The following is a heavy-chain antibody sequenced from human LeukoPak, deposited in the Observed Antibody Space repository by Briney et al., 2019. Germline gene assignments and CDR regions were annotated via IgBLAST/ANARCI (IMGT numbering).Heavy chain of an antibody. J-gene: IGHJ6*03. CDR1: GYTFTGYY. D-gene: IGHD2-2*01. CDR2: INPNSGGT. CDR3: QIVVVPAATRDYYYYYYMDV. Sequence: GASVKVSCKASGYTFTGYYMHWVRQAPGQGLEWMGWINPNSGGTNYAQKFQGRVTMTRDTSISTAYMELSRLRSDDTAVYYCQIVVVPAATRDYYYYYYMDVWGKGTTVTVSS. V-gene: IGHV1-2*02.